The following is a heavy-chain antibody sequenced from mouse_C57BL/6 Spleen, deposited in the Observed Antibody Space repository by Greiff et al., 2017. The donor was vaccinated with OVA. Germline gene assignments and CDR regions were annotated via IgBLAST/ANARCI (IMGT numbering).Heavy chain of an antibody. Sequence: EVKLVESEGGLVQPGSSMKLSCTASGFTFSDYYMAWVRQVPEKGLEWVANINYDGSSTYYLDSLKSRFIISRDNAKNILYLQMSSLKSEDTATYYCAREGEDWYFDVWGTGTTVTVSS. V-gene: IGHV5-16*01. CDR1: GFTFSDYY. J-gene: IGHJ1*03. CDR3: AREGEDWYFDV. CDR2: INYDGSST.